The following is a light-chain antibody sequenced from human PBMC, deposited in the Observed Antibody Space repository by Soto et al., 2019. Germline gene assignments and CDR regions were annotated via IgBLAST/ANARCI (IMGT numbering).Light chain of an antibody. V-gene: IGKV1-5*03. Sequence: DIQMTQSPSTLSASVGDRVTITCRASQSISSWLAWYQQKPGKAPKLLIYKASSLESGVPSRFGGSGSGTEFTLTISSLQPDDFAPYYCQQYNSFVRTFGQGTKVEIK. J-gene: IGKJ1*01. CDR1: QSISSW. CDR3: QQYNSFVRT. CDR2: KAS.